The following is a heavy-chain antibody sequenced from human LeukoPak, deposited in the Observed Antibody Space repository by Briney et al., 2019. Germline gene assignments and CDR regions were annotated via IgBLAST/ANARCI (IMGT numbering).Heavy chain of an antibody. D-gene: IGHD5-12*01. J-gene: IGHJ4*02. V-gene: IGHV3-23*01. CDR3: ATGRGYSGYATDY. Sequence: GGSLRLSCAASGFTFSSYAMSWVRQAPGKGLEWVSAISGSGGSTYYADPVKGRFTISRDNSKNTLYLQMNSLRAEDTAVYYCATGRGYSGYATDYWGQGTLVTVSS. CDR1: GFTFSSYA. CDR2: ISGSGGST.